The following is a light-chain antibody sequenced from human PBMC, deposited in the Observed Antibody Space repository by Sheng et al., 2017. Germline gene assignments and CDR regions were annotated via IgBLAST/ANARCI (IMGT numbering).Light chain of an antibody. CDR2: DVS. V-gene: IGLV2-14*03. Sequence: QSALTQPASVSGSPGQSITISCTGISSDVGDYKDVSWYQQHPGKAPKLMVYDVSNRPSGVSDRFSGSKSGNTASLIISDLQAEDEADYYCSSYTSSSVLFGEGTKVTVL. CDR1: SSDVGDYKD. CDR3: SSYTSSSVL. J-gene: IGLJ3*02.